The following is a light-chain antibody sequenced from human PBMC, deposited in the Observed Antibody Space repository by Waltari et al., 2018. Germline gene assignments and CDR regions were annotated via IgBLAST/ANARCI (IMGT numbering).Light chain of an antibody. Sequence: QSALTQPASVSGSPGHSITIPRPGTSRDVGGSNHVSWYQQDPGKVPKLIIYDVSERPSGVSDRFSGSKSGNTASLTISGVQAEDETDYYCSSYTNRNTLIFGGGTKLTVL. CDR2: DVS. CDR1: SRDVGGSNH. CDR3: SSYTNRNTLI. V-gene: IGLV2-14*01. J-gene: IGLJ2*01.